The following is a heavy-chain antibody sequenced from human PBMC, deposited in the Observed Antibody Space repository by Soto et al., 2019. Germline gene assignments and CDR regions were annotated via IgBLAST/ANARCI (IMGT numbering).Heavy chain of an antibody. CDR1: SGSISSGDYY. D-gene: IGHD4-17*01. CDR2: IYYSGST. CDR3: ARKHDYGDYAFDH. Sequence: QVQLQESGPGLVKPSQTLSLTCTVSSGSISSGDYYWRWIRQPPGKGLEWIGYIYYSGSTYQNPSLRSRITILIDTSKNQFSLKLSSVTAADAAVYYCARKHDYGDYAFDHWGQGTLVTVSS. J-gene: IGHJ4*02. V-gene: IGHV4-30-4*01.